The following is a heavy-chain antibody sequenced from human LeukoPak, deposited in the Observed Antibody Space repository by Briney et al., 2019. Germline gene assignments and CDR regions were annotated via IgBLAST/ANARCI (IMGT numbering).Heavy chain of an antibody. CDR2: IRSNGGST. D-gene: IGHD5-18*01. Sequence: PGGSLRLSCAASGFTFSSYAMHWVRQAPGKGLEYVSAIRSNGGSTYYANSVKGRFTISRDNAKTSLYLQMNSLRAEDTAVYYCARDLSGITGYTYGRGIDYWGQGTLVTVSS. V-gene: IGHV3-64*01. CDR3: ARDLSGITGYTYGRGIDY. J-gene: IGHJ4*02. CDR1: GFTFSSYA.